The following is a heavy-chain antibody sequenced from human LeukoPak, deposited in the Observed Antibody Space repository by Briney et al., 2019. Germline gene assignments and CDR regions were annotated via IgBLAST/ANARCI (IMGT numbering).Heavy chain of an antibody. J-gene: IGHJ3*02. CDR2: IYPGDSDT. CDR1: GYSFTSYW. CDR3: ASPYYDILTGWDAFDI. D-gene: IGHD3-9*01. Sequence: GESLKISCKGSGYSFTSYWIGWVRQMLGKGLEWMGIIYPGDSDTRYSPSFQGQVTISADKSISTAYLQWSSLKASDTAMYYCASPYYDILTGWDAFDIWGQGTMVTVSS. V-gene: IGHV5-51*01.